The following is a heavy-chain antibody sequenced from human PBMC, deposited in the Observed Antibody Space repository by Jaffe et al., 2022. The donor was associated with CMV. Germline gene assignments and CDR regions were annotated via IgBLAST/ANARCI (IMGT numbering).Heavy chain of an antibody. J-gene: IGHJ4*02. D-gene: IGHD1-26*01. CDR3: AMWDVVGLIDY. Sequence: QVQLQQWGAGLLKPSETLSLTCGVYGGSFSAYYWGWFRQPPGKGLEWIGEINHSGTTKYNPSLKSRVTIPADTSKSQFSLKLSSVNAADTAVYYCAMWDVVGLIDYWGQGTPVTVSS. CDR1: GGSFSAYY. CDR2: INHSGTT. V-gene: IGHV4-34*01.